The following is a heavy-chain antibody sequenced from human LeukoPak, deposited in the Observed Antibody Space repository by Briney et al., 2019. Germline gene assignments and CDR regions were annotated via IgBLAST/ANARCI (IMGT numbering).Heavy chain of an antibody. D-gene: IGHD3-22*01. Sequence: GGSLRLSCAASGFTFSSYGMHWVRQAPGKGLEWVAVIWYDGSNKYYADSVKGRFTISRDNSKNTLYLQMNSLRAEDTAVYYCARDAAYYDSSGYAYWGQGTLVTVSS. CDR1: GFTFSSYG. V-gene: IGHV3-33*01. J-gene: IGHJ4*02. CDR2: IWYDGSNK. CDR3: ARDAAYYDSSGYAY.